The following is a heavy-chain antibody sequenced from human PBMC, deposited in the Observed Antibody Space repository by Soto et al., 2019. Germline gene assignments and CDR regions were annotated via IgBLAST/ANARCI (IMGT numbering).Heavy chain of an antibody. CDR1: GVSMSTYY. J-gene: IGHJ6*02. Sequence: SETLSLTCTVSGVSMSTYYWNWVRQPAGKGLEWIGRIYASGSTNYNPSLHSRVTMSIDTSENRFSLKVSSMTAADAAIYYCAGIAASVYYGMDVWGQGTTVTVSS. D-gene: IGHD6-13*01. CDR2: IYASGST. CDR3: AGIAASVYYGMDV. V-gene: IGHV4-4*07.